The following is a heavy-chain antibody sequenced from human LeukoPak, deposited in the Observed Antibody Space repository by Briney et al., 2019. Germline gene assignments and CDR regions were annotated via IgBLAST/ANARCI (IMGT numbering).Heavy chain of an antibody. CDR2: IYSGGST. V-gene: IGHV3-66*01. CDR3: ARDNRGNRMLYYYYGMDV. CDR1: GFTVSSNY. Sequence: GESLRLSCAASGFTVSSNYMSWVRQAPGKGLEWVSVIYSGGSTYYADSVKGRFTISRDNSKNTLYLQMNSLRAEDTAVYYCARDNRGNRMLYYYYGMDVWGQGTTVTVSS. J-gene: IGHJ6*02. D-gene: IGHD2-8*01.